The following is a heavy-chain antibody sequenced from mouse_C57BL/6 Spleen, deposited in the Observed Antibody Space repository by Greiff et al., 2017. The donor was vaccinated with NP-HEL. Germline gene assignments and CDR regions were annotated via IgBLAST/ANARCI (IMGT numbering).Heavy chain of an antibody. V-gene: IGHV1-82*01. CDR3: ARELRYGSSYWYFDV. CDR2: IYPGDGDT. Sequence: QVQLKQSGPELVKPGASVKISCKASGYAFSSSWMNWVKQRPGKGLEWIGRIYPGDGDTNYNGKFKGKATLTADKSSSTAYMQLSSLTSEDSAVYFCARELRYGSSYWYFDVWGTGTTVTVSS. D-gene: IGHD1-1*01. CDR1: GYAFSSSW. J-gene: IGHJ1*03.